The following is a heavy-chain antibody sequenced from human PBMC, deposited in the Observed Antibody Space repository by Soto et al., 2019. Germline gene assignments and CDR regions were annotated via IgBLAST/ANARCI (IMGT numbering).Heavy chain of an antibody. V-gene: IGHV1-2*02. CDR3: ARVRYFGWSPNWFDP. CDR2: INPNSGGT. D-gene: IGHD3-9*01. J-gene: IGHJ5*02. CDR1: GYTFTGYY. Sequence: GASVKVSCKASGYTFTGYYMHWVRQAPGQGLEWMGWINPNSGGTNYAQKFQGRVTMTRDTSISTAYMELSRLRSEDTAVYYCARVRYFGWSPNWFDPWGQGTLVTVSS.